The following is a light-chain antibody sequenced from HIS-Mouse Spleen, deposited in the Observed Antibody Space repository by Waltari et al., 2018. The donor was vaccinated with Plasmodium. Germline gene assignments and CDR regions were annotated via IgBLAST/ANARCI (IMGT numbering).Light chain of an antibody. CDR3: QQYYSTPPYT. V-gene: IGKV4-1*01. J-gene: IGKJ2*01. CDR2: WAS. Sequence: DIVINLSPDPLAVPRGERATINPMSTPSVLYSSNNKNYLAWYQQEPGQPPKLLMYWASTREAGVPDRFSGSGSGTDVTLTISSLQAEDVAVYYCQQYYSTPPYTFGQGTKLEIK. CDR1: PSVLYSSNNKNY.